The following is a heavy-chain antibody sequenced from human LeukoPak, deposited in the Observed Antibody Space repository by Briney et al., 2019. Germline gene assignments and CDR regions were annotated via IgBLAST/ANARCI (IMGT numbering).Heavy chain of an antibody. CDR3: AHSEDYYGSVDAFDI. J-gene: IGHJ3*02. CDR2: IYWDDDK. V-gene: IGHV2-5*08. Sequence: TLSLTCTVSGGSISSYYWSWIRQPPGKALEWLAFIYWDDDKRYSPSPESRLTITKDTFKNQVVLTMTNMDPVDTATYYCAHSEDYYGSVDAFDIWGQGTMVTVSS. D-gene: IGHD3-10*01. CDR1: GGSISSYYW.